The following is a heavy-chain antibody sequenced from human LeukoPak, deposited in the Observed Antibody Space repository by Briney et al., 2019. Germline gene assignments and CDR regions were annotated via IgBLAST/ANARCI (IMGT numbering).Heavy chain of an antibody. CDR2: IYYSGST. Sequence: SQTLSLTCTVSGGSISSGDYYWSWIRQPPGKGLDWIGYIYYSGSTYYNPSLKSRVTISVDTSKNQFSLKLSSVTAADTAVYYCARVRYFDWQVDYWGQGTLVTVSS. CDR1: GGSISSGDYY. D-gene: IGHD3-9*01. CDR3: ARVRYFDWQVDY. J-gene: IGHJ4*02. V-gene: IGHV4-30-4*01.